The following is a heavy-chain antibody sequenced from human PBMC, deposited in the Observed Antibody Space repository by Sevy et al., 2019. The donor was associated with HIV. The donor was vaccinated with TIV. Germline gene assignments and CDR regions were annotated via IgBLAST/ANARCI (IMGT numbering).Heavy chain of an antibody. V-gene: IGHV3-21*01. CDR1: GFTFSTYS. D-gene: IGHD6-19*01. CDR2: ISSTGSYI. CDR3: ARDYNSGWRKYNLFDP. J-gene: IGHJ5*02. Sequence: GGSLRLSCAASGFTFSTYSMNWVRQAPGKGLEWVSSISSTGSYIDYAYSVKGRFTISRDNAKNSLYLQMNNLRAEDTAVYYCARDYNSGWRKYNLFDPWGQGTLVTVSS.